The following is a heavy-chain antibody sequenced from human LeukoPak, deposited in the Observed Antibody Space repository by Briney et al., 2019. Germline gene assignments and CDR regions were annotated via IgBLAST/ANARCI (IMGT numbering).Heavy chain of an antibody. CDR1: GFTFSSYS. D-gene: IGHD2-21*02. CDR2: ISDNGGTT. CDR3: AKDLQAGDRYFDL. J-gene: IGHJ2*01. Sequence: GGSLRLSCAASGFTFSSYSMSWVRQAPGKGLEWVSTISDNGGTTYYADSVKGRFTISRHNSKNTLFLQMNSLRAEDTAVYYCAKDLQAGDRYFDLWGRGTLVTVSS. V-gene: IGHV3-23*01.